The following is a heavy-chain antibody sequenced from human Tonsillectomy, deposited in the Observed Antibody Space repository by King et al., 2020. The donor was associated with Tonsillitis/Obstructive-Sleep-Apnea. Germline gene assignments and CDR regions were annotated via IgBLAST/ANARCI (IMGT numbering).Heavy chain of an antibody. V-gene: IGHV3-21*01. CDR1: GFTFSSYS. Sequence: VQLVESGGGLVKTGGSLRLSCAASGFTFSSYSMNWVRQAPGKGLEWVSSISSSSSYIYYADSVKGRFTISRDNAKNSLYLQMNSLRAEDTAVYYCARDQGYCSGGSCYPYYFDYWGQGTLVTVSS. J-gene: IGHJ4*02. D-gene: IGHD2-15*01. CDR2: ISSSSSYI. CDR3: ARDQGYCSGGSCYPYYFDY.